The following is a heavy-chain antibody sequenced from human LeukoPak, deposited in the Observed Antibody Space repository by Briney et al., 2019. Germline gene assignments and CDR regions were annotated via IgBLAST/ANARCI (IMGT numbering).Heavy chain of an antibody. Sequence: PSETLSLTCTVSGGSINNYYWSWIRQPPAKGLEWLAYINYNGRTNYNPSLRSRLTISVDTSKHQFSLKLSSVTAADTAVYYCTFNLGSGSYAFDIWGQGTMVTVSS. CDR1: GGSINNYY. D-gene: IGHD3-10*01. J-gene: IGHJ3*02. CDR2: INYNGRT. CDR3: TFNLGSGSYAFDI. V-gene: IGHV4-59*12.